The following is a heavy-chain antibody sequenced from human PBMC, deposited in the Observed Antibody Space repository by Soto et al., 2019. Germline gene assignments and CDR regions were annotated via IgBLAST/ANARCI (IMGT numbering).Heavy chain of an antibody. J-gene: IGHJ6*02. V-gene: IGHV3-43*01. CDR3: AKDISRFLVPYGMDV. Sequence: GGSLRLSCAASGFTFDDYTMHWVRQAPGKGLEWVSLISWDGGSTYYADSVKGRFTISRDNSKNSLYLQMNSLRTEDTALYYFAKDISRFLVPYGMDVWGQGTTVTVSS. CDR1: GFTFDDYT. CDR2: ISWDGGST. D-gene: IGHD3-3*01.